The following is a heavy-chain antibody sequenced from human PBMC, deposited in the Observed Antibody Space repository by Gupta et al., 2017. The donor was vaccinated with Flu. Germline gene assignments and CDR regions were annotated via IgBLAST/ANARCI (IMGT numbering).Heavy chain of an antibody. J-gene: IGHJ3*02. V-gene: IGHV1-2*02. CDR2: INPNSGGT. Sequence: GQGVEWMGWINPNSGGTNYAQKFQGRVTMTRDTSISTAYMELSRLRSDDTAVYYCAREPLVPYYYDSSGFDIWGQGTMVTVSS. D-gene: IGHD3-22*01. CDR3: AREPLVPYYYDSSGFDI.